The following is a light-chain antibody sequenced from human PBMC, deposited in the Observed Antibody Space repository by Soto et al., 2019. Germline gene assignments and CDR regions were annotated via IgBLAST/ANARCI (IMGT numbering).Light chain of an antibody. CDR2: EVT. CDR3: SSYTGASTLDVV. J-gene: IGLJ3*02. CDR1: SSDGDS. Sequence: QSVLTQPASVSGSPGQSITISCAGTSSDGDSVSWYQQHPGMAPKLIIYEVTNRPSGVSNRFSGSKSDYTASLTISGLQAEDEADYYCSSYTGASTLDVVFGGGTQLTVL. V-gene: IGLV2-14*01.